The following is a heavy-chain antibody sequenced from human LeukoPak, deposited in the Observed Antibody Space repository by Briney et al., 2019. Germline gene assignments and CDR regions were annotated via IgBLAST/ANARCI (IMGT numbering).Heavy chain of an antibody. CDR2: INPNSGGT. J-gene: IGHJ4*02. CDR3: ASDIRSDVDTAMVTGGLDY. CDR1: GYTFTSYY. V-gene: IGHV1-2*02. Sequence: ASVKVSCKASGYTFTSYYMHWVRQAPGQGLEWMGWINPNSGGTNYAQKFQGRVTMTRDTSISTAYMELSRLRSDDTAVYYCASDIRSDVDTAMVTGGLDYWGQGTLVTVSS. D-gene: IGHD5-18*01.